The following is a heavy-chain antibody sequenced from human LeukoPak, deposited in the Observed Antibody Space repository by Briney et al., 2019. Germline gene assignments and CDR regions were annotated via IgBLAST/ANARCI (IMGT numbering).Heavy chain of an antibody. D-gene: IGHD3-22*01. CDR3: ARGGGGSGSFDY. J-gene: IGHJ4*02. CDR1: VGTFSSYA. Sequence: GSSVKVSCKASVGTFSSYAISWVRQAPGQGLEWMGRIIPIFGTANYAHKFQGRVTITADKSTSTAYMELSSLRSEDTAVYYCARGGGGSGSFDYWGQGTLVTVSS. V-gene: IGHV1-69*06. CDR2: IIPIFGTA.